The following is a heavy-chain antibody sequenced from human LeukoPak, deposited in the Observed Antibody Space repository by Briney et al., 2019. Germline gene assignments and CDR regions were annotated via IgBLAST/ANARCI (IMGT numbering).Heavy chain of an antibody. J-gene: IGHJ4*02. D-gene: IGHD1-26*01. CDR3: ARGYSGSYDLDF. V-gene: IGHV4-61*02. CDR1: GASISSGSYY. CDR2: IYTSGST. Sequence: PSQTLSLTCTVSGASISSGSYYWSWIRQPAGKGLEWIGRIYTSGSTNYNPSLKSRVTISVDTSKNQFSLKLTSVTAADTAVYYCARGYSGSYDLDFWGQGTLVTVSS.